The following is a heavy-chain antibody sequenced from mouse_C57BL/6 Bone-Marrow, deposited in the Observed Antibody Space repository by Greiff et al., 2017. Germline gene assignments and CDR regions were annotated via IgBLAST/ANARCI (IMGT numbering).Heavy chain of an antibody. J-gene: IGHJ3*01. V-gene: IGHV1-62-2*01. Sequence: QVQLKQSGAELVKPGASVKLSCKASGYTFTEYTIHWVKQRSGRGLEWIGWFYPGSGSIKYNEKFKDKATLTADKSSSTVYMELSRLTSEDSAVYFWARRRRLTGPFAYWGQGTLVTVSA. CDR2: FYPGSGSI. CDR1: GYTFTEYT. D-gene: IGHD4-1*01. CDR3: ARRRRLTGPFAY.